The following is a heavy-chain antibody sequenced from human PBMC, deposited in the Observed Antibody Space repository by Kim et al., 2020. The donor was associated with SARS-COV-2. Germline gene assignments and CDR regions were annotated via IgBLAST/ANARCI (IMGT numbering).Heavy chain of an antibody. Sequence: GGSLRLSCAVSGFTFSSYWMSWVRQAPGKGLEWVANIKQDGSEKYYVDSVKGRFTISRDNAKNSLYLQMNSLRAEDTAAYYCARDLAWFLVHNYWGLGT. CDR2: IKQDGSEK. V-gene: IGHV3-7*03. D-gene: IGHD3-3*01. J-gene: IGHJ4*02. CDR1: GFTFSSYW. CDR3: ARDLAWFLVHNY.